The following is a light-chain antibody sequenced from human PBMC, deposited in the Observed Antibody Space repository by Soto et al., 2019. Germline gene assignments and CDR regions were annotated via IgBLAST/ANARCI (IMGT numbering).Light chain of an antibody. V-gene: IGLV2-14*01. CDR1: SSDVGGYNY. CDR3: SSYTSSSTPHVV. Sequence: QSVLTQPASVSGSPGQSITISCTGTSSDVGGYNYVSWYQQHPGKAPKLMIYEVSNRPSGVSNRFSGSKSGNTASLTIYGLQAEDEADYYCSSYTSSSTPHVVFGGGTKLTVL. J-gene: IGLJ2*01. CDR2: EVS.